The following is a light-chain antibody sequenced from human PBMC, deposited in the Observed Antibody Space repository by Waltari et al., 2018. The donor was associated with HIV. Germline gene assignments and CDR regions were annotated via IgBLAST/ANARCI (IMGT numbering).Light chain of an antibody. CDR2: DAS. V-gene: IGKV3-11*01. J-gene: IGKJ4*01. CDR3: QQRSTWPGPT. CDR1: QSVGDY. Sequence: EMVLTQSPATLSLSPGERATLSCRASQSVGDYLAWYQQKPGQAPKLFIYDASNRATGIPARFSGSGFGTDVTLTISSLEPEDFAVYYCQQRSTWPGPTFGGGTKVEI.